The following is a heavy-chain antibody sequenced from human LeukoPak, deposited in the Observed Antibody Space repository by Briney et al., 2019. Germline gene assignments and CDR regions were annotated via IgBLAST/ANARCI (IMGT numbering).Heavy chain of an antibody. CDR3: ATARIHYYDSSAIGY. CDR1: GYTLTELS. D-gene: IGHD3-22*01. CDR2: FDPEDGET. J-gene: IGHJ4*02. V-gene: IGHV1-24*01. Sequence: ASVKVSCKVSGYTLTELSMHWVRQAPGKGLEWMGGFDPEDGETIYAQKFQGRVTMTEDTSTDTAYMELSSLRSEDTAVYYCATARIHYYDSSAIGYWGQGTLVTVSP.